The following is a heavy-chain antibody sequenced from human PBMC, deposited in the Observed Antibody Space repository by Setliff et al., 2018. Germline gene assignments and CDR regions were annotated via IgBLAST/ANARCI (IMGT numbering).Heavy chain of an antibody. CDR1: GGSISTFY. Sequence: SETLSLTCTVSGGSISTFYWSWIRQSPEKGLERIAYIHYSGSTNQNPPLKSRVTISLDTPKNQFSLKLSYMTAADTAVYYCARFLDPRDGYQNSPGFDFWGQGALVTVSS. CDR3: ARFLDPRDGYQNSPGFDF. D-gene: IGHD2-21*01. CDR2: IHYSGST. V-gene: IGHV4-59*01. J-gene: IGHJ4*02.